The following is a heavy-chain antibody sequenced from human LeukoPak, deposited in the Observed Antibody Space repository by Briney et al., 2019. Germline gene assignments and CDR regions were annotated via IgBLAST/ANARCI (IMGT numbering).Heavy chain of an antibody. CDR1: GGSISNYY. CDR3: ARRTGFEYTSGWYDY. D-gene: IGHD6-19*01. J-gene: IGHJ4*02. V-gene: IGHV4-59*08. CDR2: IYYSGST. Sequence: SETLSLTCTVSGGSISNYYWSWIRQPPGKGLEWIGYIYYSGSTNYNPSLKSRVIISLDTSKNQFSLKLSSVTAADTAVYYCARRTGFEYTSGWYDYWGQGTLVTVSS.